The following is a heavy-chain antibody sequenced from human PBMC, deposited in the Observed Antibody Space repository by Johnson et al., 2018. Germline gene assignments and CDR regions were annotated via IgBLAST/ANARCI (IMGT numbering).Heavy chain of an antibody. CDR3: AKYHDGNSGAFDI. Sequence: QVQLLESGGGVVQPGRSLRLACAASGFSFSNYGMHWVRQAPGKGLEWVAVISYDVSNKYYADSVKGRFTISRDNSKNTLYLQMKSLRTQDTAVYYCAKYHDGNSGAFDIWGQGTMVTVSS. CDR2: ISYDVSNK. V-gene: IGHV3-30*18. J-gene: IGHJ3*02. D-gene: IGHD4-23*01. CDR1: GFSFSNYG.